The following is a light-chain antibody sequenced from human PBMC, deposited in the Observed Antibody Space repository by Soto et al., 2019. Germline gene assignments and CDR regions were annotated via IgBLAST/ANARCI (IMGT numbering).Light chain of an antibody. CDR2: DVS. Sequence: QSALTQPASVSGSPGQSITISCTGTSSDVGGYNYVSWYQQHPGKAPKLMIYDVSNRPSGVSNRFSGSKSGNTASLTISGLQAEDEADYYCNSYTSSSTYVLGTGTQLTVL. J-gene: IGLJ1*01. CDR1: SSDVGGYNY. CDR3: NSYTSSSTYV. V-gene: IGLV2-14*01.